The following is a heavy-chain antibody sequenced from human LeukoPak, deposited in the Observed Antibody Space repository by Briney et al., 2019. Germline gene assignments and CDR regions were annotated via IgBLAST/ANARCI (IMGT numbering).Heavy chain of an antibody. D-gene: IGHD1-20*01. CDR2: IYYSGST. CDR3: ASVDYNWNYFHY. CDR1: GGSISSSSYY. J-gene: IGHJ4*02. V-gene: IGHV4-39*01. Sequence: SETLSLTCTVSGGSISSSSYYWGWIRQPPGKGLEWIGSIYYSGSTYYNPSLKSRVTISVDTSKSQFSLKLSSVTAADTAVYYCASVDYNWNYFHYWGQGTLVTVSS.